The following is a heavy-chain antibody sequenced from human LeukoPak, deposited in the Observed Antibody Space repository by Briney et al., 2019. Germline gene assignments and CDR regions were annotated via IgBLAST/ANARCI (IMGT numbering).Heavy chain of an antibody. V-gene: IGHV1-46*01. CDR1: GYTFTSYH. J-gene: IGHJ4*02. Sequence: ASVKVSCKASGYTFTSYHMHWVRQAPGQGLEWMGTIDPSGGRTSYAQNFQGRVTMTRDTSTDTVYMELSRLRSDDTAVYYCATQRGSYLWGTDFDYWGQGTLVTVSS. CDR3: ATQRGSYLWGTDFDY. D-gene: IGHD3-16*01. CDR2: IDPSGGRT.